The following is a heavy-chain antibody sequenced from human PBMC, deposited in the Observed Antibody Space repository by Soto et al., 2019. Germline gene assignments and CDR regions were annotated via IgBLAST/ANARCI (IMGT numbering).Heavy chain of an antibody. D-gene: IGHD7-27*01. Sequence: QVQLVQSGAEVKKPGASVKVSCKASGYTFTTYDINWIRQAPGQGLEWLGWMNSDSGDTGYAQKFQGRFTMTRSVFINTAYMELSSLTSEDTAVYYCARNRRETGDFDYWGQGTLVTVPS. V-gene: IGHV1-8*01. CDR3: ARNRRETGDFDY. CDR2: MNSDSGDT. CDR1: GYTFTTYD. J-gene: IGHJ4*02.